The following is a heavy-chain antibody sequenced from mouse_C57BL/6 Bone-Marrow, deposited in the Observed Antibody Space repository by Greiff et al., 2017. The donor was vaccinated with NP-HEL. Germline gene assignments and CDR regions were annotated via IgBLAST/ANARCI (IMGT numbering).Heavy chain of an antibody. J-gene: IGHJ4*01. CDR2: IYYSGTI. CDR1: GISITTGNYR. D-gene: IGHD2-2*01. Sequence: DVQLQESGPGLVKPSQTVFLTCTVTGISITTGNYRWSWLRQFPGHKLEWIGYIYYSGTITKNPSLTSRTTITRDTPKNQFILEMNSLTAEDTATYYGARDYGYDGYAMDYWGQGTSVTVSS. V-gene: IGHV3-5*01. CDR3: ARDYGYDGYAMDY.